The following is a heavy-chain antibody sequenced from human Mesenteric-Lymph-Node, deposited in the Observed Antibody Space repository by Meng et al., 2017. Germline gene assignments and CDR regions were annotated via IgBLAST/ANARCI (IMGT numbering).Heavy chain of an antibody. Sequence: VRLGGHGGGVAKPGGSLGLSCAASGFTFSTYAMSWVRQAPGKGLECVSVITGSGDSTAYADSVKGRFTISRDNSKNTLYLQMNSLRAGDTAVYYCAKGTLAHCSGETCYPFDYWGQGTLVTVSS. CDR1: GFTFSTYA. J-gene: IGHJ4*02. V-gene: IGHV3-23*04. D-gene: IGHD2-15*01. CDR2: ITGSGDST. CDR3: AKGTLAHCSGETCYPFDY.